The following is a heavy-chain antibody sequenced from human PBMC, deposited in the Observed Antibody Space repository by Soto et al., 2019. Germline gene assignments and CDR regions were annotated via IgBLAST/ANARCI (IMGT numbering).Heavy chain of an antibody. D-gene: IGHD5-12*01. CDR3: AGVRVATFRRVWFDL. J-gene: IGHJ5*02. V-gene: IGHV1-18*04. Sequence: GASVKVSCKASGYTFTSYGLICVRQAAERGLGWRGGISVYVDNTNYTQKLQGRVTMTTDRPTSTAYMELGSRPPDDTALYSWAGVRVATFRRVWFDLWGKGPLVTVPQ. CDR1: GYTFTSYG. CDR2: ISVYVDNT.